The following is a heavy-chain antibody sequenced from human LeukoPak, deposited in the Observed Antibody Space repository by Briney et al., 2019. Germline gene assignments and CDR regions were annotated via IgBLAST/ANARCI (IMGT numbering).Heavy chain of an antibody. CDR3: ARDGGYYDSSGYYLHGYYYYYMDV. Sequence: PGGSLRLSCAASGFTFSSYAMSWVRQAPGKGLEWVSAISGSGGSTYYADSVKGRFTISRDNSKNTLYLQMGSLRAEDMAVYYCARDGGYYDSSGYYLHGYYYYYMDVWGKGTTVTVSS. CDR2: ISGSGGST. D-gene: IGHD3-22*01. V-gene: IGHV3-23*01. J-gene: IGHJ6*03. CDR1: GFTFSSYA.